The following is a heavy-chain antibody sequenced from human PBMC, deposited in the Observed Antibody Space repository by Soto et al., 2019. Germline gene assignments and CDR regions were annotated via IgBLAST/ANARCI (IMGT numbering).Heavy chain of an antibody. CDR3: ARDYDSSSLFRPYYYYGMVV. CDR1: GFTFSDYY. Sequence: GGSLKLSCAASGFTFSDYYMSWIRQAPGKGLEWVSYISSSGSTIYYADSVKGRFTISRDNAKNSLYLQMKSLRAEDTAVYYCARDYDSSSLFRPYYYYGMVVWGQRTTVTGSS. D-gene: IGHD6-13*01. CDR2: ISSSGSTI. J-gene: IGHJ6*02. V-gene: IGHV3-11*01.